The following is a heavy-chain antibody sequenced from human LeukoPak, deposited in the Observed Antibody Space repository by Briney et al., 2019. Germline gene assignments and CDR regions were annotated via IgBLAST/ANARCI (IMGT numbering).Heavy chain of an antibody. Sequence: SETLSLTCTVSGGSISSSSYYWGWIRQPPGKGLEWIGSIYYSGSTYYNPSLKSRVTISVDTSKNQFSLKLSSVTAADTAVYYCARALFRGSYGGNSGGAFDIWGQGTMVTVSS. CDR3: ARALFRGSYGGNSGGAFDI. V-gene: IGHV4-39*01. CDR1: GGSISSSSYY. D-gene: IGHD4-23*01. CDR2: IYYSGST. J-gene: IGHJ3*02.